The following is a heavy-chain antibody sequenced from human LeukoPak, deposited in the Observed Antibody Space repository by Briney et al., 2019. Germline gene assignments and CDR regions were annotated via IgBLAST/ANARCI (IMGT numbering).Heavy chain of an antibody. CDR1: GGSFSGYF. CDR2: INHRGST. J-gene: IGHJ4*02. D-gene: IGHD6-19*01. CDR3: ASLYSSGWYGDYFDY. V-gene: IGHV4-34*01. Sequence: SETLSLTCAVYGGSFSGYFWSWIRQSPGKGLEWIGEINHRGSTNYNPSLKSRVTISVDTSKNHFSLKLSSVTAADTALYYCASLYSSGWYGDYFDYWGQGTLVTVSS.